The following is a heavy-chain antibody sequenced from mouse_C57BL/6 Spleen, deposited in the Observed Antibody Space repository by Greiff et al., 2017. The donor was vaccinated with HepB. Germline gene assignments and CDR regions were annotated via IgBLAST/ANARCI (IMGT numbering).Heavy chain of an antibody. V-gene: IGHV2-9*02. D-gene: IGHD5-1*01. CDR2: IWAGGST. J-gene: IGHJ2*01. CDR1: GYSLTRYG. CDR3: ARSKYLARY. Sequence: QVQLKESGPGLVAPSQSLSITCTVYGYSLTRYGVHWVRQPPGKGLEWLGLIWAGGSTNYNWALMSRLSISIDNSKSLGVLIMNSLQTDDTSLYYCARSKYLARYWGQVTTLTVSS.